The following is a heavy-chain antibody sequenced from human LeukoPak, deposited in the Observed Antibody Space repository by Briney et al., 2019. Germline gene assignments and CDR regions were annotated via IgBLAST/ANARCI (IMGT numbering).Heavy chain of an antibody. CDR1: GFDFTAYG. D-gene: IGHD3-9*01. J-gene: IGHJ4*02. CDR3: ARHFHSAWLGV. CDR2: IYPGGSNG. V-gene: IGHV5-51*01. Sequence: GESLKISCKWSGFDFTAYGIAWVRQMPGKGLEWMGNIYPGGSNGRYSPSFQGQVTMSADQSITTAYLESSCLTASPTAMSYRARHFHSAWLGVWGQGSLVTVSS.